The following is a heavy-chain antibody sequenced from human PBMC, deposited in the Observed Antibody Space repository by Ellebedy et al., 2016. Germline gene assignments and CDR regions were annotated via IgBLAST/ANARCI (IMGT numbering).Heavy chain of an antibody. CDR1: GGSFSGYY. D-gene: IGHD2-8*02. Sequence: SETLSLTXAVYGGSFSGYYWSWIRQPPGKGLEWIGEINHSGSTNYNPSLKSRVTISVDTSKNQFSLKLSSVTAADTAVYYCARVRLVVHRGNYFDYWGQGTLVTVSS. CDR3: ARVRLVVHRGNYFDY. J-gene: IGHJ4*02. V-gene: IGHV4-34*01. CDR2: INHSGST.